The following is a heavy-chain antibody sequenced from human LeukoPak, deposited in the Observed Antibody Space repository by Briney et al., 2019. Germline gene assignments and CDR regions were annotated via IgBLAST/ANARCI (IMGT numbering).Heavy chain of an antibody. CDR2: IYYSGST. J-gene: IGHJ4*02. V-gene: IGHV4-59*01. CDR3: ARARYYYDSSVGPGYFDY. Sequence: SETLSLTCTVSGVSISSYYWSWIRQPPGKGLEWIGYIYYSGSTNYNPSLKSRVTISVDTSKNQFSLKLSSVTAADTAVYYCARARYYYDSSVGPGYFDYWGQGTLVTVSS. CDR1: GVSISSYY. D-gene: IGHD3-22*01.